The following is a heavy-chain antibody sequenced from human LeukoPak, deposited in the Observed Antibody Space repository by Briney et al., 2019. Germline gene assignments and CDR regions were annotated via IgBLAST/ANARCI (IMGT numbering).Heavy chain of an antibody. D-gene: IGHD3-10*01. J-gene: IGHJ4*02. Sequence: GGSLRLSCAASGFTFSSHWMHWVRQLPGKGLVWVSRIHRDGSSTNYADSVKGRFTISRDNAKNTLYLQVNSPRAEDTAIYYCARARPDGASYFDYWGQGIPVTVSS. CDR1: GFTFSSHW. CDR2: IHRDGSST. CDR3: ARARPDGASYFDY. V-gene: IGHV3-74*01.